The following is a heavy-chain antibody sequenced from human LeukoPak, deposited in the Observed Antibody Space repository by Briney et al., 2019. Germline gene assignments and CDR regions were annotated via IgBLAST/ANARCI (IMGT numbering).Heavy chain of an antibody. CDR3: ARDLTTTIDY. Sequence: PGGSLRLSCEASGFTFDKYAMHWVRQAPGKGLEWVAVVRFDGNKKYYADSVKGRFTSSRDNSKNTLYLQMNNLTADDTALYYCARDLTTTIDYWGQGTLVTVSS. CDR2: VRFDGNKK. V-gene: IGHV3-33*08. CDR1: GFTFDKYA. J-gene: IGHJ4*02. D-gene: IGHD1-1*01.